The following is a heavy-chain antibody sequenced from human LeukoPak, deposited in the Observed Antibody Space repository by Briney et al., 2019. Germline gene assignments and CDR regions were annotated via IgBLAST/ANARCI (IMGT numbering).Heavy chain of an antibody. CDR2: INHSGST. J-gene: IGHJ5*02. Sequence: SETLSLTCAVYGGSFSGYYWSWIRQPPGKGLEWIGEINHSGSTNHNPSLKSRVTISVDTSKNQFSLKLSSATAADTAVYYCARSVYCTNGVCSPGFFDPWGQGTLVTVSS. CDR3: ARSVYCTNGVCSPGFFDP. CDR1: GGSFSGYY. V-gene: IGHV4-34*01. D-gene: IGHD2-8*01.